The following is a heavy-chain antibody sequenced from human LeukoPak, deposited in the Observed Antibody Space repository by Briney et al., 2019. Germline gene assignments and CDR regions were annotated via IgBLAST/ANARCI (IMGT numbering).Heavy chain of an antibody. D-gene: IGHD6-25*01. J-gene: IGHJ4*02. CDR2: INWSSDTI. CDR3: FAAADY. V-gene: IGHV3-9*01. CDR1: GLQFDDYA. Sequence: GGSLRLSCVASGLQFDDYAMYWARQIPGKGLEWVSCINWSSDTIVYADSVRGRFTISRDNAKNSLYLEMNGLRGEDTGFYDCFAAADYWGQGTLVTVSS.